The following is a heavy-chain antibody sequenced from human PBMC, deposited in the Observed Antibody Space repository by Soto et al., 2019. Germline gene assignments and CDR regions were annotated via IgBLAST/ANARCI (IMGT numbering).Heavy chain of an antibody. CDR2: INYQSYI. CDR3: ARDLIYAGYYYDMDF. Sequence: EVQLVESGGGLVKPGGSLRLSCAASGFTFSSYSMNWVRQAPGKGLEWVSSINYQSYIDYAASVKGRFTIPRANAKNSLSLQMNSLSAEDTAVYFCARDLIYAGYYYDMDFWGIGTTVTVSS. D-gene: IGHD3-10*01. J-gene: IGHJ6*03. V-gene: IGHV3-21*01. CDR1: GFTFSSYS.